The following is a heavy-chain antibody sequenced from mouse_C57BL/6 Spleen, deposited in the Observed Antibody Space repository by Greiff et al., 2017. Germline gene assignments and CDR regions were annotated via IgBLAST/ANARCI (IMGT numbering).Heavy chain of an antibody. CDR3: ARSGYGDDFDD. CDR2: IYPGSGCT. V-gene: IGHV1-55*01. D-gene: IGHD2-13*01. J-gene: IGHJ2*01. CDR1: GYTFTSYW. Sequence: HVQLQQPGAELVMPGASVKLSCKASGYTFTSYWITWVKQRPGQGLEWIGDIYPGSGCTNYNEKFKSKATMTVDTSSSTAYMQPSGLTSEDSAVYYCARSGYGDDFDDWGQGTTLTVSS.